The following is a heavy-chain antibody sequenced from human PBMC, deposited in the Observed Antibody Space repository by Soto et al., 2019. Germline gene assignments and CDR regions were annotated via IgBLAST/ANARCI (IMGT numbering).Heavy chain of an antibody. D-gene: IGHD6-6*01. CDR2: INHSGST. J-gene: IGHJ4*02. CDR3: ARGRQRGYSSSSYFDY. CDR1: GGSFSGYY. Sequence: SETLSLTCAVYGGSFSGYYWSWIRQPPGKGLEWIGEINHSGSTNYNPSLKSRVTISVDTSKNQFSLKLSSVTAADTAVYYCARGRQRGYSSSSYFDYWGQGNLGIVSS. V-gene: IGHV4-34*01.